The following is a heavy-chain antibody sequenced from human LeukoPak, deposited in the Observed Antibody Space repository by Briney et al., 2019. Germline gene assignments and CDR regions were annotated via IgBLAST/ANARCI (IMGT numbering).Heavy chain of an antibody. CDR2: ISCNGDST. CDR1: GFTFSSYA. Sequence: GGTLRLSCAASGFTFSSYARSWARQAPGKGLEWVSAISCNGDSTYYADSVKRRVTISRDTSKSTLYLQITSLTAEDTAVYYCAKYVGSTSSAFGSWGQGTLVTVSS. CDR3: AKYVGSTSSAFGS. V-gene: IGHV3-23*01. J-gene: IGHJ4*02. D-gene: IGHD6-6*01.